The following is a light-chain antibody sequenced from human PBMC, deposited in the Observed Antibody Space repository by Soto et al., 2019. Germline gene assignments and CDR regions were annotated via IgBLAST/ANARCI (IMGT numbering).Light chain of an antibody. J-gene: IGLJ3*02. CDR3: CSYAGNNALV. V-gene: IGLV2-23*02. CDR2: EVN. CDR1: SSDFGNYNL. Sequence: QSALTQPASVSGSPGQSITISCTGTSSDFGNYNLVSWYQQHPGKVPKLILFEVNKRPSGVSGRFSGSKSGNTASLTISGLQSDDEADYYCCSYAGNNALVFGGGTQLTVL.